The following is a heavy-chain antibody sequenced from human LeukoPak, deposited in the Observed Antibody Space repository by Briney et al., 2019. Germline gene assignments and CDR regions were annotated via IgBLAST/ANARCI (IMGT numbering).Heavy chain of an antibody. J-gene: IGHJ4*02. D-gene: IGHD6-13*01. CDR2: IKQDGSEK. Sequence: GGSLRLSCAASGFTFSSYWMSWVRQAPGKGLEWVANIKQDGSEKYYVDSVKGRFTISRDNAKNSLYLQMNSLRAGDTAVYYCARARGSSSWYFVYWGQGTLVTVSS. CDR3: ARARGSSSWYFVY. CDR1: GFTFSSYW. V-gene: IGHV3-7*03.